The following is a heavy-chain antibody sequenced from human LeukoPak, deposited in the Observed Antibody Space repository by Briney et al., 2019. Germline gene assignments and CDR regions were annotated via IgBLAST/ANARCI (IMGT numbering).Heavy chain of an antibody. V-gene: IGHV5-51*01. Sequence: HGESLKISCKGSGYSFTSYWIGWVRQMPGKGLEWMGIIYPGDPDTRYSPSFQGQVTISADKSISTAYLQWSSLKASDTAMYYCARHPPYYYDSSGYYLDHYYGMDVWGQGTTVTVSS. D-gene: IGHD3-22*01. CDR1: GYSFTSYW. CDR2: IYPGDPDT. CDR3: ARHPPYYYDSSGYYLDHYYGMDV. J-gene: IGHJ6*02.